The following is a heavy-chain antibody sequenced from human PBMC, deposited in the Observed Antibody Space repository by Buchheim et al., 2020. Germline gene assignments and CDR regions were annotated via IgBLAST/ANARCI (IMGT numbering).Heavy chain of an antibody. CDR1: EGTFGSDA. D-gene: IGHD2-15*01. J-gene: IGHJ4*02. V-gene: IGHV1-69*04. Sequence: QVHLVQSGADVKKVGSSVKVACKASEGTFGSDAISWVRQAPGQGLEWLGRTMPLAGITNYAQQFQGRVTLTADKSTSTAYMELTNLRSDDSGTYYCARGFGGIARDWGQGTL. CDR3: ARGFGGIARD. CDR2: TMPLAGIT.